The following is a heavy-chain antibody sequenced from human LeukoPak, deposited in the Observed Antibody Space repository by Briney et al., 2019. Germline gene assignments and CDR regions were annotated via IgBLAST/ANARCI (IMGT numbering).Heavy chain of an antibody. CDR1: GGSISTYY. CDR3: ASMVRGVINLDH. D-gene: IGHD3-10*01. CDR2: IYTSGST. V-gene: IGHV4-4*07. Sequence: KSSETLSLTCTVSGGSISTYYWGWIRQPAGKGLEWIGCIYTSGSTNYNPSLKSRVTMSVDTSKNQFSLKLSSVTATDTAVYYCASMVRGVINLDHWGQGTLVTVSS. J-gene: IGHJ4*02.